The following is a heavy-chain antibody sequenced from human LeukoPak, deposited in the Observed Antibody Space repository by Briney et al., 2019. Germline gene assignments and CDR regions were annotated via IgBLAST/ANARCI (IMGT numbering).Heavy chain of an antibody. CDR1: GFTFINYA. CDR3: APRRDANSFFDY. V-gene: IGHV3-23*01. D-gene: IGHD5-24*01. Sequence: GGSLRLSCAASGFTFINYAMNWVRQAPGKGLEWVSGISSSGGSTFYADSVKGRFTISRDNSKNTAYLQMNSLRADDTAVYYCAPRRDANSFFDYWGQGTLATVSS. CDR2: ISSSGGST. J-gene: IGHJ4*02.